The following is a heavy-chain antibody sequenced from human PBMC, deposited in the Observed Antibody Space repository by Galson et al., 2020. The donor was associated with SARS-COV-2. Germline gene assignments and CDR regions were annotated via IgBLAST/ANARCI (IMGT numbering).Heavy chain of an antibody. V-gene: IGHV3-7*01. J-gene: IGHJ4*02. CDR2: IKQDGSEK. D-gene: IGHD1-1*01. CDR1: GFTFSSRW. Sequence: GGSLRLSCAASGFTFSSRWMSWVRQPPGKGLEWVANIKQDGSEKYYVDSVKGRFIISRDNAQNSLYLQMNSLRAEDTAVYYCARNGRTGDYWGQGTLVTVSS. CDR3: ARNGRTGDY.